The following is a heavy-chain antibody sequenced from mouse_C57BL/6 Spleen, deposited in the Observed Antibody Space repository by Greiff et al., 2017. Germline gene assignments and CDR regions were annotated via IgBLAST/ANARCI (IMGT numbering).Heavy chain of an antibody. J-gene: IGHJ2*01. Sequence: QVQLQQPGAELVKPGASVKMSCKASGYTFTSYWITWVKQRPGQGLEWIGDIYPGSGSTNYNEKFKSKATLTVNTPSSTAYMPLSSLPSEDSAVYYWARRLGSSYDFDYWGQGTTLTVSS. CDR1: GYTFTSYW. D-gene: IGHD1-1*01. V-gene: IGHV1-55*01. CDR3: ARRLGSSYDFDY. CDR2: IYPGSGST.